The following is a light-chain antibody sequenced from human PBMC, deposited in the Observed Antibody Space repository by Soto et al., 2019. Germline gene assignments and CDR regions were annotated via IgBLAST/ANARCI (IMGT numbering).Light chain of an antibody. J-gene: IGLJ2*01. CDR2: LNSDGSH. V-gene: IGLV4-69*01. CDR3: QTWGSGIRVV. Sequence: QLVLTQSPSASASLGASVKLTCTLSSGHSSYAIAWHQQQPEKGPRYLMKLNSDGSHSKGDGIPDRFSGSSSGAERYLTISCLQSEDGADYYCQTWGSGIRVVFGGGTKLTVL. CDR1: SGHSSYA.